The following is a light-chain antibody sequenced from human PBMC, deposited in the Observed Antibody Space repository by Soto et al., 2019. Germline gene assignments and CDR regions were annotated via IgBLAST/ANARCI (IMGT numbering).Light chain of an antibody. CDR1: QYVSSTY. CDR3: QQYGSSLYT. CDR2: GAS. J-gene: IGKJ2*01. V-gene: IGKV3-20*01. Sequence: EILLTQSPGTLSLSPGERATLSCRASQYVSSTYLAWYQQKPGQAPRLLIYGASSRATGIPDRFSGSGSGTDFTLTISRLEPEDFAVYYCQQYGSSLYTFGQGTKLEIK.